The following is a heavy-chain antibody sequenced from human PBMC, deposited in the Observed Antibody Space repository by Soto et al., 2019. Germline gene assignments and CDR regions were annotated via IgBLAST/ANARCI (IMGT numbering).Heavy chain of an antibody. CDR3: ARGLGMDV. J-gene: IGHJ6*02. V-gene: IGHV1-2*02. CDR2: INPNSGVT. Sequence: QVQLMQSGAEVKKPGASVKVSCKASGYTFTAYYMHWVRQAPGQGLEWMGWINPNSGVTNHAQKFQGRVTMTRDTSISTAYMELRRLKSDDTAVYYCARGLGMDVWGQGTTVTVSS. CDR1: GYTFTAYY.